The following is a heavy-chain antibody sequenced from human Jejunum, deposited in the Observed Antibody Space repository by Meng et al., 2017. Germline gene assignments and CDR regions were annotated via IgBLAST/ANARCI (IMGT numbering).Heavy chain of an antibody. CDR2: IYHTGKN. CDR1: VGSISTDSYT. CDR3: ARMDSALRDFDY. D-gene: IGHD3/OR15-3a*01. Sequence: QLRLQESGSGLVKPPQILSLTSPVSVGSISTDSYTWNWIRQTTEKGLEGIGYIYHTGKNYYNPALKSRVTISVDRYKNQFSVNLSSVTAADTAVYYCARMDSALRDFDYWGQGTLVTVSS. V-gene: IGHV4-30-2*01. J-gene: IGHJ4*02.